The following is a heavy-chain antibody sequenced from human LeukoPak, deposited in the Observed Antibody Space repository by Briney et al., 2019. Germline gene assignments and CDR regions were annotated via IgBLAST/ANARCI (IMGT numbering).Heavy chain of an antibody. D-gene: IGHD6-6*01. CDR1: GFTFSNYA. J-gene: IGHJ4*02. CDR3: AKWKYSNSGIDDY. CDR2: ISGSGDNT. V-gene: IGHV3-23*01. Sequence: GGSLRLSCAASGFTFSNYAMSWVRQAPGKGLEWVSVISGSGDNTYYADSVKGRFTISRDNSKNMLYLQMNSLRAEDTAVYYCAKWKYSNSGIDDYWGQGTLVTVSS.